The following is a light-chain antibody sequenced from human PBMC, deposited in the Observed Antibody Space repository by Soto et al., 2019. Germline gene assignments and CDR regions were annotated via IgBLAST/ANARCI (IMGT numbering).Light chain of an antibody. CDR1: QSISNW. CDR3: QQYHIYSWT. Sequence: DIQITQSPSTLPASVGDRLTITCRASQSISNWLAWYQQRPEKPPKVLIYRASHLASGVPSRFRASGSGTECSLTINRLQADDFATYYGQQYHIYSWTFGQGTKVDI. V-gene: IGKV1-5*03. J-gene: IGKJ1*01. CDR2: RAS.